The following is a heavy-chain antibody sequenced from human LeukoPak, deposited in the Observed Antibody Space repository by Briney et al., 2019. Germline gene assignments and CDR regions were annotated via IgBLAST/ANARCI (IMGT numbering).Heavy chain of an antibody. CDR1: GFTFRSYA. J-gene: IGHJ5*02. CDR2: ISSDGNTQ. CDR3: ARAGVPVPGTAWFGP. D-gene: IGHD1-1*01. V-gene: IGHV3-30-3*01. Sequence: HPGGSLRLSCAASGFTFRSYAVHWVRQPPGKGLEWVAVISSDGNTQFYADSVKGRFTISRDNSKNTVYLQMNSLRAEDTAVYYCARAGVPVPGTAWFGPWGQGTLVTVSS.